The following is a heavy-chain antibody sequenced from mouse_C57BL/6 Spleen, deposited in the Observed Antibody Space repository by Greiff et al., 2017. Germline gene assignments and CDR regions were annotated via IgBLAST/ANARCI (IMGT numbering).Heavy chain of an antibody. D-gene: IGHD1-1*01. J-gene: IGHJ1*03. V-gene: IGHV1-81*01. Sequence: QVQLKQSGAELARPGASVKLSCKASGYTFTSYGISWVKQRTGQGLEWIGEIHPRSGNTYYNEKFKGKATLTADKSSSTAYRELRSLTSEDAAVYFCARSPPLYGSSYHWYFDVWGTGTTVTVSS. CDR3: ARSPPLYGSSYHWYFDV. CDR1: GYTFTSYG. CDR2: IHPRSGNT.